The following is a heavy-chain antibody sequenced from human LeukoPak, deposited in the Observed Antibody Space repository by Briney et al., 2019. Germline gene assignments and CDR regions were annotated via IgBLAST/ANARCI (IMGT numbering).Heavy chain of an antibody. D-gene: IGHD2-2*02. Sequence: ASVKVSCKASGYTFTSYGISWVRQAPGQGLEWMRWISAYNGNTNYAQKLQGRVTMTTDTSTSTAYMELRSLRSDDTAVYYCARALGYCSSTSCYNMLVDYWGQGTLVTVSS. CDR2: ISAYNGNT. CDR3: ARALGYCSSTSCYNMLVDY. J-gene: IGHJ4*02. V-gene: IGHV1-18*01. CDR1: GYTFTSYG.